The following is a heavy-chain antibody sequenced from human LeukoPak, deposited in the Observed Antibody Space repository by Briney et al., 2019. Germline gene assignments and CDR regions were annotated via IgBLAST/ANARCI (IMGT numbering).Heavy chain of an antibody. CDR3: ARDSGYSSGYYDN. CDR2: IYTSGRA. J-gene: IGHJ4*02. Sequence: SETLSITCTVSGGSISSYHWLGIGQPPPKGLAGMGFIYTSGRANYHPPLTRRATNPVDRPKHQFSLKLSSLTAADTAVYYCARDSGYSSGYYDNWGQGTLVTVSS. V-gene: IGHV4-4*07. CDR1: GGSISSYH. D-gene: IGHD6-25*01.